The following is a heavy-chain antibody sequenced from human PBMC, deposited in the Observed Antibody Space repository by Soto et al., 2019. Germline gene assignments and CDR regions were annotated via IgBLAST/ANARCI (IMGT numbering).Heavy chain of an antibody. V-gene: IGHV6-1*01. Sequence: SQTLSLTCAISGDSVSSNSATWNWIRQSPSRGLEWLGRTYHRSKWYYDYAASVQSRISINPDTSKNQFSLQLKSVTPEDSAVYYCAKVADGQVPGPGYRDYWRQGTRVNFFS. D-gene: IGHD3-9*01. CDR3: AKVADGQVPGPGYRDY. CDR1: GDSVSSNSAT. CDR2: TYHRSKWYY. J-gene: IGHJ4*02.